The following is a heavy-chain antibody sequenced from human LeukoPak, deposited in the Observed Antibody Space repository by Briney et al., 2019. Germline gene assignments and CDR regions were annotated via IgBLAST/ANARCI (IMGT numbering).Heavy chain of an antibody. V-gene: IGHV3-30*18. Sequence: PGGSLRLSCAASGFRFIDYGMHWVRQPPGKGLQWVSFISDDGDNKYYTDSVKGRFTISRDNSKNTLYLQMNSLRAEDTAVYYCANLPVPAAITSWFDPWGQGTLVTVSS. CDR2: ISDDGDNK. CDR3: ANLPVPAAITSWFDP. D-gene: IGHD2-2*02. J-gene: IGHJ5*02. CDR1: GFRFIDYG.